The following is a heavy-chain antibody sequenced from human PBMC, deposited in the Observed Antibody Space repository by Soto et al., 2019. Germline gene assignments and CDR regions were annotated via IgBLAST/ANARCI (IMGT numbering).Heavy chain of an antibody. J-gene: IGHJ6*02. D-gene: IGHD3-22*01. Sequence: PSKPLLLTWAISGDRVAGLSAAGNWLRQCPSSGLEWQGRTYYRSKWYNDYAVSVKSRITINPDTSKNQFSLQLNSVTPEDTAVYYCAREATMIVVVINYYYYGMDVWGQGTTVTVSS. V-gene: IGHV6-1*01. CDR2: TYYRSKWYN. CDR3: AREATMIVVVINYYYYGMDV. CDR1: GDRVAGLSAA.